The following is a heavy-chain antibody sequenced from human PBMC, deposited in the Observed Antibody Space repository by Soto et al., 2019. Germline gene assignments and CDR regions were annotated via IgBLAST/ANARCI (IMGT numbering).Heavy chain of an antibody. CDR3: ARGGYYDFWSGSFDYYYYGMDV. J-gene: IGHJ6*02. CDR2: IIPIFGTA. CDR1: GGTFSSYA. V-gene: IGHV1-69*06. D-gene: IGHD3-3*01. Sequence: QVKLVQSGAEVKKPGSSVKVSCKASGGTFSSYAISWVRQAPGQGLEWMGGIIPIFGTANYAQKFQGRVTITADKSTSTAYMELSSLRSEDTAVYYCARGGYYDFWSGSFDYYYYGMDVWGQGTTVTVSS.